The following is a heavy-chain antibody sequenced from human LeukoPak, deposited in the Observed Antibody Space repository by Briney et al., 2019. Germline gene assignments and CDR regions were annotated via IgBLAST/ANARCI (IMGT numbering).Heavy chain of an antibody. CDR2: IYYSGST. CDR1: GGSISSSSYY. D-gene: IGHD1-26*01. CDR3: ARASGSCSIDY. J-gene: IGHJ4*02. V-gene: IGHV4-39*01. Sequence: PSETLSLTCTVSGGSISSSSYYWGWIRQPPGKVLEWIGSIYYSGSTYYNPSLKSRVTISVDTSKNQFSLKLSSVTAADTAVYYCARASGSCSIDYWGQGTLVTVSS.